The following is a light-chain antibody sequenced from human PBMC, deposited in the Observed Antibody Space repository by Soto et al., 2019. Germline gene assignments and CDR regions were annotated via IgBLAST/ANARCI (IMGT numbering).Light chain of an antibody. CDR2: EVS. CDR3: SSYTTRNTLVV. J-gene: IGLJ2*01. CDR1: SSDIGGYNY. V-gene: IGLV2-14*01. Sequence: QSALTQPASVPGSPGQSITISCSGTSSDIGGYNYVAWYQQHPGKAPKLMIYEVSSRPSGVSNRFSGSKSGNTASLTISGLQAEDEADYYCSSYTTRNTLVVFGGGTTLTVL.